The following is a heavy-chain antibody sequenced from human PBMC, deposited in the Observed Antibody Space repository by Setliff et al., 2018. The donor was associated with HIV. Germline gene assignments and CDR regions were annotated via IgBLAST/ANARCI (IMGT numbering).Heavy chain of an antibody. J-gene: IGHJ3*02. CDR1: GGSISSSSYY. CDR3: AKTSVGATGLYAFDI. Sequence: PSETLSLTCTVSGGSISSSSYYWGWIRQPPGKGLEWIGSIYYSWSTYYNPSLKSRVTISVDTSKNQFSLKLSSVTAADTAVYYCAKTSVGATGLYAFDIWGQGTMVTVSS. CDR2: IYYSWST. D-gene: IGHD1-26*01. V-gene: IGHV4-39*07.